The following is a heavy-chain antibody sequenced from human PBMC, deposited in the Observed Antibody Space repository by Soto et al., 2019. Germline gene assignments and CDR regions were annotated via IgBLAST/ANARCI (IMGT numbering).Heavy chain of an antibody. V-gene: IGHV4-59*01. Sequence: SETLSLTCTVSGGSISSYYWSWIRQPPGKGLEWIGYIYYSGSTNYNPSLKSRVTISVDTSKNQFSLKLSSVTAADTAVYYCARARTVSWFDPWGQGTLVTVSS. CDR3: ARARTVSWFDP. CDR2: IYYSGST. D-gene: IGHD4-17*01. J-gene: IGHJ5*02. CDR1: GGSISSYY.